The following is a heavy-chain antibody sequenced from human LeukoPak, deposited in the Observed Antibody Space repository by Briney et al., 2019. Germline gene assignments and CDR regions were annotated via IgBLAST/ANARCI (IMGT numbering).Heavy chain of an antibody. Sequence: SETLSLTCTVSGVSISSSSYYWGWVRQPPGKGLEWIGSMYYSGSTYYNPSLKSRVTISVDTSKNQFSLKLSSVTAADTAVYYCARHRIPQKHYDSSGYYYPGAFDIWGQGTMVTVSS. CDR3: ARHRIPQKHYDSSGYYYPGAFDI. V-gene: IGHV4-39*01. CDR2: MYYSGST. D-gene: IGHD3-22*01. J-gene: IGHJ3*02. CDR1: GVSISSSSYY.